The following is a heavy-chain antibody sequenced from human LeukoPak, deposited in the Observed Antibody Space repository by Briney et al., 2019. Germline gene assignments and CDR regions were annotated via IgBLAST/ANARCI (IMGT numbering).Heavy chain of an antibody. J-gene: IGHJ4*02. CDR3: AKAACSRTSYFDY. D-gene: IGHD6-13*01. CDR2: ISGSEGNT. V-gene: IGHV3-23*01. CDR1: GFNFSTYT. Sequence: GESLRLSCAASGFNFSTYTMSWVPPAPGKGLEGVSAISGSEGNTYYAASVKGRFTISSDNATITLYLQMDSLRAHDTAVYYCAKAACSRTSYFDYWGQGTLVSASS.